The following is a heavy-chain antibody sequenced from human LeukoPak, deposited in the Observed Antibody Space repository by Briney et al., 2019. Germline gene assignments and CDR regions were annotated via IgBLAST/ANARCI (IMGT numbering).Heavy chain of an antibody. J-gene: IGHJ5*02. V-gene: IGHV1-18*01. Sequence: GPSVKVSCKASGYTFTSYGISWVRQAPGQGLEWMGWISAYNGNTNYAQKLQGRVTMTTDTSTSTAYMELTSLRSDDTAVYYCARVRSIAARPDWFDPWGQGTLVTVSS. CDR1: GYTFTSYG. D-gene: IGHD6-6*01. CDR3: ARVRSIAARPDWFDP. CDR2: ISAYNGNT.